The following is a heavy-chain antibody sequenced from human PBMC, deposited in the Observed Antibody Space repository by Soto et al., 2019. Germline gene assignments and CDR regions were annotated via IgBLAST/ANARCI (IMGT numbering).Heavy chain of an antibody. CDR1: GGSISSYY. Sequence: LSLTCTVSGGSISSYYWSWIRHPAVNGLEWIGRIYTSGSTNYNPSLKSRVTMSVDTSKNQFSLKLSSVTAADTAVYYCARDLYDILTGYYHGYYFDYWGQGTLVTVSS. CDR2: IYTSGST. D-gene: IGHD3-9*01. V-gene: IGHV4-4*07. CDR3: ARDLYDILTGYYHGYYFDY. J-gene: IGHJ4*02.